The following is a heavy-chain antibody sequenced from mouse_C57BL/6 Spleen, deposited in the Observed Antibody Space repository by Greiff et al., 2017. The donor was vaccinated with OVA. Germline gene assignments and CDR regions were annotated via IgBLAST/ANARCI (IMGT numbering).Heavy chain of an antibody. V-gene: IGHV1-64*01. CDR3: ASYGSSYVNYAMDY. D-gene: IGHD1-1*01. CDR1: GYTFTSYW. J-gene: IGHJ4*01. CDR2: IHPNSGST. Sequence: QVQLQQSGAELVKPGASVKLSCKASGYTFTSYWMHWVKQRPGQGLEWIGMIHPNSGSTNYNEKFKSKATLTVDKSSSTAYMQLSSLTSEDSAVYYCASYGSSYVNYAMDYWGQGTSVTVSS.